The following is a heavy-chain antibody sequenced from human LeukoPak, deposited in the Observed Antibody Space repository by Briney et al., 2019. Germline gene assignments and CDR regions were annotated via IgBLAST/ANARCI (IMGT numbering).Heavy chain of an antibody. CDR2: IKPDGSEK. Sequence: PGGSLRRSCAASGLIFSKYWMTWVRQAPGKGLEWVASIKPDGSEKYYLDSVKGRFTISRDNAGDSLYLQMNSLRDDDTSVYFCARDASALYWGRGTLVTVSS. D-gene: IGHD6-19*01. CDR1: GLIFSKYW. J-gene: IGHJ4*02. CDR3: ARDASALY. V-gene: IGHV3-7*01.